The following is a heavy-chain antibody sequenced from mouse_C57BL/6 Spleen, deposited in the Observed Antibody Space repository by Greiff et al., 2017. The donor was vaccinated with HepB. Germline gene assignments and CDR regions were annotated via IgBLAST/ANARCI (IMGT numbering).Heavy chain of an antibody. CDR1: GYTFTSYW. CDR2: IDPSDSYT. Sequence: QVQLQQSGAELVMPGASVKLSCKASGYTFTSYWMHWVKQRPGQGLEWIGEIDPSDSYTNYNQKFKGKSTLTVDKSSSTAYMQLSSLTSEDSAVYYWASYGLRSLFAYWGQGTLVTVSA. D-gene: IGHD2-2*01. J-gene: IGHJ3*01. V-gene: IGHV1-69*01. CDR3: ASYGLRSLFAY.